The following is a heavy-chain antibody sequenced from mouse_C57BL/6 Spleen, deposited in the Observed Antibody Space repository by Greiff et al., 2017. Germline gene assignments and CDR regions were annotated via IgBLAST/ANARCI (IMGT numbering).Heavy chain of an antibody. CDR1: GYTFTSYW. CDR3: SREGRLLGYFDY. CDR2: IYPGSGST. D-gene: IGHD2-13*01. V-gene: IGHV1-55*01. J-gene: IGHJ2*01. Sequence: QVQLQQPGAELVKPGASVKMSCTASGYTFTSYWITWVKQRPGQGLAWIGDIYPGSGSTNYNDKFKSKATLTVETSSSTAYMQLSSLTSEDSAVYYCSREGRLLGYFDYWGQGTTLTVSS.